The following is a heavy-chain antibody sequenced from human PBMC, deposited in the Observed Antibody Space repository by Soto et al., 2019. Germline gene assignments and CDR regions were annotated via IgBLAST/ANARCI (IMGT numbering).Heavy chain of an antibody. D-gene: IGHD3-16*01. CDR2: ISSSSSYI. Sequence: EVQLVESGGGLVKPGGSLRLSCAASGFTLSSYSMNWVRQAPGKGLEWVSSISSSSSYIYYADSVKGRFTISRDNAKNSLYLQMNSLRAEDTAVYYCAIDWGGEGKFDYWGKGTLVTVSS. J-gene: IGHJ4*02. CDR3: AIDWGGEGKFDY. CDR1: GFTLSSYS. V-gene: IGHV3-21*01.